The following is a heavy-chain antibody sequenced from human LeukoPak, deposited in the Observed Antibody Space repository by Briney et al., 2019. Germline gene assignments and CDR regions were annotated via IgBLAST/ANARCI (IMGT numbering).Heavy chain of an antibody. D-gene: IGHD1-7*01. Sequence: SETLSLTCGVSGGSVTSTNWWTWVRQPPGKGLEWIVEVHLDGRTNYNPSLKSRLTMSVHLCENHVSLKPTSVPAADTAVYYCARVRVGSNWNYGSFDYWGQGTLVTVSS. CDR2: VHLDGRT. V-gene: IGHV4-4*02. J-gene: IGHJ4*02. CDR3: ARVRVGSNWNYGSFDY. CDR1: GGSVTSTNW.